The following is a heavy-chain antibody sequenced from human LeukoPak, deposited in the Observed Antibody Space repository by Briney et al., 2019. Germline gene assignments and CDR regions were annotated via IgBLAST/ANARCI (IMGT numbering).Heavy chain of an antibody. D-gene: IGHD2-8*01. Sequence: SETLSLTCTVSGGSISSLYWSWVRQPPGKGLEWIGYIYHSGSTNYNPSLKSLVTISVDTSKNQFSLKLSSVTAADTAEYYCARDLGFTKGNAFDIWGQGTMVTVSS. CDR2: IYHSGST. V-gene: IGHV4-59*11. J-gene: IGHJ3*02. CDR1: GGSISSLY. CDR3: ARDLGFTKGNAFDI.